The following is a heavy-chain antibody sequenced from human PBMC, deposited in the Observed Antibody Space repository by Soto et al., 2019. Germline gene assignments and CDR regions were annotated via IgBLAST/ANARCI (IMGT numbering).Heavy chain of an antibody. J-gene: IGHJ4*02. CDR1: GFSFSVYG. D-gene: IGHD2-15*01. CDR3: AAWAEGATEVH. V-gene: IGHV3-33*01. Sequence: LRLSCEASGFSFSVYGMHWVRQAPGKGLEWVAVIWYDASKQFYAGSVEGRFTISRDNSKATLYLQMNSLRAEDTAVYYCAAWAEGATEVHWGQGTLVTVSS. CDR2: IWYDASKQ.